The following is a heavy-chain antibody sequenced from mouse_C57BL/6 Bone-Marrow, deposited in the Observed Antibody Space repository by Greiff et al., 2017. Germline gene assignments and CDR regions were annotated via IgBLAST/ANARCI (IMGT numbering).Heavy chain of an antibody. CDR3: ARMGGVRLYYFDY. CDR1: GYTFPSYW. Sequence: QVQLKQPGAELVKPGASVPMSCKASGYTFPSYWITWVKQRPGQGLVWIGDIYPGSGSTNYNEKFKSKATLTVDTSSSTAYMQLSSLTSEDSAVYYCARMGGVRLYYFDYWGQGTTLTVSS. J-gene: IGHJ2*01. CDR2: IYPGSGST. D-gene: IGHD1-1*01. V-gene: IGHV1-55*01.